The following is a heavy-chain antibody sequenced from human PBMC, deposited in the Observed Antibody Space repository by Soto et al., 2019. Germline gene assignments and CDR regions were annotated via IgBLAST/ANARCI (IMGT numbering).Heavy chain of an antibody. CDR3: ASGTSVTTSDY. CDR1: GFTFSSYE. CDR2: ISSSGSTI. J-gene: IGHJ4*02. D-gene: IGHD4-4*01. V-gene: IGHV3-48*03. Sequence: GGSLRLSCAASGFTFSSYEMNWVRQAPGKGLEWVSYISSSGSTIYYADSVKGRFTISRDNAKNSLYLQVSSLRGEDTAVYYCASGTSVTTSDYWGQGTLVTVSS.